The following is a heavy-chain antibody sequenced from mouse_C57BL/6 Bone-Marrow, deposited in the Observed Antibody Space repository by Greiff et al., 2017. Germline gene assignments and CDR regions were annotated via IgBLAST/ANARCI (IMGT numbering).Heavy chain of an antibody. CDR3: ARHYYYGSLYAMDY. CDR2: IWSDGST. D-gene: IGHD1-1*01. J-gene: IGHJ4*01. Sequence: QVQLKESGPGLVAPSQSLSITCTVSGFSLTSYGVHWVRQPPGKGLEWLVVIWSDGSTTYNSALKSRLSISKDNSKSQVFLKMNSLQTDDTAMYYCARHYYYGSLYAMDYWGQGTSVTVSS. V-gene: IGHV2-6-1*01. CDR1: GFSLTSYG.